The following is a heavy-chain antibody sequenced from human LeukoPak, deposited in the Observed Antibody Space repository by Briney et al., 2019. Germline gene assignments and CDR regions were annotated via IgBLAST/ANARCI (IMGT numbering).Heavy chain of an antibody. CDR3: ASEGGGYCSSTSCYDVDY. CDR2: ISSSSSTI. J-gene: IGHJ4*02. D-gene: IGHD2-2*01. V-gene: IGHV3-48*04. Sequence: PGGSLRLSCAASGFTFSSYSMNWVRQAPGKGLEWVSYISSSSSTIYYADSVKGRFTISRDNAKNSLYLQMNSLRAEDTAVYYCASEGGGYCSSTSCYDVDYWGQGTLVTVSS. CDR1: GFTFSSYS.